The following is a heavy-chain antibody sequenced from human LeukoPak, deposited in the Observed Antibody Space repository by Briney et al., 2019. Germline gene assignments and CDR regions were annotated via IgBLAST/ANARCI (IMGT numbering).Heavy chain of an antibody. V-gene: IGHV3-48*03. J-gene: IGHJ4*02. Sequence: GGSLRLSCAASGFTFSSYEMNWVRQAPGKGLDWVSYISSSGNTIYYADSVKGRFTISRDNAKNSLYLQMNSLRAEDTAVYYCFLGYCDTTNPLRFDYWGQGTLVTVSS. CDR1: GFTFSSYE. CDR3: FLGYCDTTNPLRFDY. CDR2: ISSSGNTI. D-gene: IGHD2/OR15-2a*01.